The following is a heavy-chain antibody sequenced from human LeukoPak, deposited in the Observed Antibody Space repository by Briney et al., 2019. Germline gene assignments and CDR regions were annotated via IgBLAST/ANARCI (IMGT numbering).Heavy chain of an antibody. D-gene: IGHD6-13*01. V-gene: IGHV7-4-1*02. Sequence: ASVKVSCKASGYTFTSYAMNWVRQAPGQGLEWMGWINTNTGNPTYAQGFTGRFVFSLDTSVSTAYLQISSLKAEDTAVYYCASPSSSSSLWGFDYWGQGTLVTVSS. CDR3: ASPSSSSSLWGFDY. CDR1: GYTFTSYA. J-gene: IGHJ4*02. CDR2: INTNTGNP.